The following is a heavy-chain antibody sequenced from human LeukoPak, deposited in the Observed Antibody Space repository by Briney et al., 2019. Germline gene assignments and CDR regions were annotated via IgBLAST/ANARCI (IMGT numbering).Heavy chain of an antibody. CDR3: ARALSSLLPPGDY. V-gene: IGHV1-69*13. CDR2: IIPIFGTA. CDR1: GGTFSSYA. Sequence: SVKASCKASGGTFSSYAISWVRQAPGQGLEWMGGIIPIFGTANYAQKFQGRVTITADESTSTAYMELSSLRSEDTAVYYCARALSSLLPPGDYWGQGTLVTVSS. J-gene: IGHJ4*02. D-gene: IGHD1-26*01.